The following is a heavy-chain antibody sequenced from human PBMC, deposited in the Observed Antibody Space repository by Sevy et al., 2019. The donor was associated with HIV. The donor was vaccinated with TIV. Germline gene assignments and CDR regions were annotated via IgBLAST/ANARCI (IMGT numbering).Heavy chain of an antibody. CDR3: ARDRAAAGKKYYYYGMDV. D-gene: IGHD6-13*01. V-gene: IGHV1-46*01. CDR1: GYTFTSNY. Sequence: ASVKVSCKASGYTFTSNYMHWVRQAPGQGLEWMGIINPSGVSASYAQKFQGRVTVTRDTSTSTVYMELSSLRSEDTAVYYCARDRAAAGKKYYYYGMDVWGQGTMVTVSS. CDR2: INPSGVSA. J-gene: IGHJ6*02.